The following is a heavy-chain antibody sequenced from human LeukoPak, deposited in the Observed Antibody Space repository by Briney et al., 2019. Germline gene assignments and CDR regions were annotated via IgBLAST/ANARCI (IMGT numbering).Heavy chain of an antibody. CDR1: GGSISSSSAY. Sequence: SETLSLTCTVSGGSISSSSAYWGWLRQPPGKGLEWIGYIYYSGSTNYNPSLKSRVTISVDTSKNPFSLKLSSVTAADTAVYYCARGLMMAVAGRGEFHYWGQGTLVTVSS. D-gene: IGHD6-13*01. CDR2: IYYSGST. CDR3: ARGLMMAVAGRGEFHY. J-gene: IGHJ4*02. V-gene: IGHV4-61*05.